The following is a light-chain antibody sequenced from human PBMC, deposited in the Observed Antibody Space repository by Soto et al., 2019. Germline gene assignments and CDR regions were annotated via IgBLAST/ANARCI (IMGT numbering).Light chain of an antibody. V-gene: IGKV3D-15*01. Sequence: EIVLTQSPATLSLSPWERATLSCRASQSVSSYLAWYQQKPGQAPRLLIYGASSRATGIPDRFSGSGSGTDFTLAISSLQSEDFAVYYCQQYNNWPPWTFGQGTKVDIK. CDR1: QSVSSY. CDR2: GAS. J-gene: IGKJ1*01. CDR3: QQYNNWPPWT.